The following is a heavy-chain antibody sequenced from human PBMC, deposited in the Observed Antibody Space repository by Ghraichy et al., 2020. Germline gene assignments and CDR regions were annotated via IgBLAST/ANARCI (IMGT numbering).Heavy chain of an antibody. CDR2: IYYSGST. CDR3: ARRRRRGYSDYESVGTDY. D-gene: IGHD5-12*01. J-gene: IGHJ4*02. Sequence: SETLSLTCTVSGGSISSSGDYWDWIRQPPGKGLEWIGSIYYSGSTYYNPSLKSRVTISVDTSKNQFSLKLSSVTAADTAVYYCARRRRRGYSDYESVGTDYWGQGTLVTVSS. V-gene: IGHV4-39*01. CDR1: GGSISSSGDY.